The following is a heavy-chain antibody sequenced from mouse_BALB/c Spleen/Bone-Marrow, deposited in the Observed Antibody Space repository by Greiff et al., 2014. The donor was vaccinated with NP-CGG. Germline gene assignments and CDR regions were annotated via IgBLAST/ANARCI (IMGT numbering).Heavy chain of an antibody. V-gene: IGHV1-67*01. CDR3: ARGYYGSSYLFDY. CDR2: ISTYSGNT. J-gene: IGHJ2*01. CDR1: GYTFTDYA. D-gene: IGHD1-1*01. Sequence: QVHVKQSGPELVRPGVSVKISCKGSGYTFTDYAMHWVKQSHAKSLEWIGVISTYSGNTNYNQKFKGKATMTVDKSSNTAYMELARFTSEDSAIYYCARGYYGSSYLFDYWGQGTTLTVSS.